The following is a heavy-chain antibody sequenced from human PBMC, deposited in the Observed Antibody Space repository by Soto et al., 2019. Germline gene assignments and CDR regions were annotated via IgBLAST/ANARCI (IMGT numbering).Heavy chain of an antibody. D-gene: IGHD4-17*01. CDR3: ARGRDYGDFYFDY. CDR1: GYTFTNFG. Sequence: QVQLVQSGAEVKKPGASVKVSCKASGYTFTNFGINWVRQAPGLGLEWVGWISPYNGNTQTVEKLQGRVIMTTDTSTSTAYMELRSLRSDDTAVYYCARGRDYGDFYFDYWGQGTLVTVSS. CDR2: ISPYNGNT. J-gene: IGHJ4*02. V-gene: IGHV1-18*01.